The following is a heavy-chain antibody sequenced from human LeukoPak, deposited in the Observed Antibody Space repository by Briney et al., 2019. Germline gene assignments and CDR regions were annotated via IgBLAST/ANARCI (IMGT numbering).Heavy chain of an antibody. CDR3: AKVTYDYVWGSYRSAYFDY. CDR1: GFTFSSYD. Sequence: GGSLRLSCAAPGFTFSSYDMNWDRQAPGKGLEWVSALSYSGGNTYYADSVKGRFSISRDNSKNTLYLQMNSLRAEDTAVYYCAKVTYDYVWGSYRSAYFDYWGQGTLVTVSS. V-gene: IGHV3-23*01. CDR2: LSYSGGNT. D-gene: IGHD3-16*02. J-gene: IGHJ4*02.